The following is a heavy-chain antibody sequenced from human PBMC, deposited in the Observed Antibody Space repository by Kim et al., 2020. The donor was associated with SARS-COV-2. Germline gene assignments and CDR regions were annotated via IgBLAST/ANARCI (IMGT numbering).Heavy chain of an antibody. CDR1: GGSISSYY. V-gene: IGHV4-59*08. Sequence: SETLSLTCTVSGGSISSYYWSWIRQPPGKGLEWIGYIYYSGSTNYNPSLKSRVTISVDSSKNQFSLKLTSVTAADTAVYYCARHRGAGLLYFYYFGMDVWGQGTTVTVSS. D-gene: IGHD2-15*01. J-gene: IGHJ6*02. CDR2: IYYSGST. CDR3: ARHRGAGLLYFYYFGMDV.